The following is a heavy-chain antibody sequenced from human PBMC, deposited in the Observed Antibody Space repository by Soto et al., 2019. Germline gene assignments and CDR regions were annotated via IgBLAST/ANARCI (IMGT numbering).Heavy chain of an antibody. CDR3: ARLGRWLQALDS. Sequence: PSETLSLTCTVSGGSISSGDYYWSWIRQPPGKGLEWVGYIYYTGSTTYNPSLKSRLTLSVDTSKNQFSLKLRSVSAADTAVYYCARLGRWLQALDSWGQGTLVTVSS. CDR2: IYYTGST. D-gene: IGHD5-12*01. J-gene: IGHJ4*02. V-gene: IGHV4-61*08. CDR1: GGSISSGDYY.